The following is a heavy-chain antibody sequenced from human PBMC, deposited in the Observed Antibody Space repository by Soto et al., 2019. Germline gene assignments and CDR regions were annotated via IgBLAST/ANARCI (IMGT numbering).Heavy chain of an antibody. CDR2: ISAYNGNT. V-gene: IGHV1-18*01. CDR1: GYTFTSYG. J-gene: IGHJ4*02. D-gene: IGHD2-15*01. CDR3: ARYGEFEYCSGGSCPPDY. Sequence: GASVKVSCKASGYTFTSYGISWVRQAPGQGLEWMGWISAYNGNTNYAQKFQGRATITADESTSTAYMELSSLRSEDTAVYYCARYGEFEYCSGGSCPPDYWGQGTLVTVSS.